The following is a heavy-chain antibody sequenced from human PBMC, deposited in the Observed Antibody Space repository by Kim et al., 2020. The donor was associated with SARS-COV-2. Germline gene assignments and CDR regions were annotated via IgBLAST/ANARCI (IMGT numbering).Heavy chain of an antibody. CDR1: GLTFSSYW. D-gene: IGHD2-2*01. J-gene: IGHJ4*02. Sequence: GGSLRLSCAASGLTFSSYWMNWVRQAPGKGLEWVANIKQDGSEKYYVDSVKGRFTISRDNAKNSLYLQMNSLRAEDTAVYYCASPYCSGTSCYRGVYWGQGTLVTVSS. CDR2: IKQDGSEK. V-gene: IGHV3-7*01. CDR3: ASPYCSGTSCYRGVY.